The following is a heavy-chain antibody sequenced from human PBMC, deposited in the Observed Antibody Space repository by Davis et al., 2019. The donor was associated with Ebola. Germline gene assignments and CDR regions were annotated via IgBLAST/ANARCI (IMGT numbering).Heavy chain of an antibody. Sequence: MPSETLSLTCSVSGGSISNYYWSWIRQPAGKGLEWIGRIYSSGFTSYNPSLKSRVTMSVDTSKNQFSLKVNSVTAADTAVYYCARSPFPGGIDYWGQGTLVTVSS. V-gene: IGHV4-4*07. CDR3: ARSPFPGGIDY. CDR2: IYSSGFT. D-gene: IGHD2/OR15-2a*01. CDR1: GGSISNYY. J-gene: IGHJ4*02.